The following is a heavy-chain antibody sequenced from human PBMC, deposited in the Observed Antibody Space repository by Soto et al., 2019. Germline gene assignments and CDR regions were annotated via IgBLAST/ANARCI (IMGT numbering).Heavy chain of an antibody. V-gene: IGHV3-64*01. J-gene: IGHJ6*03. CDR1: GFTFSSYA. D-gene: IGHD3-10*01. CDR3: ARDAMVRDQPGVKEYYYYYMDV. CDR2: ISSNGGST. Sequence: GGSLRLSCAASGFTFSSYAMHWVRQAPGKGLEYVSAISSNGGSTYYANSVKGRFTISRDNSKNTLYLQMGSLRAEDMAVYYCARDAMVRDQPGVKEYYYYYMDVWGKGTTVTVSS.